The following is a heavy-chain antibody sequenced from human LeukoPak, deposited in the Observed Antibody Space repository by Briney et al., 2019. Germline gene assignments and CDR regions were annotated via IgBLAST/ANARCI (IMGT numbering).Heavy chain of an antibody. CDR1: GGSISSYY. Sequence: PSETLSLTCTVSGGSISSYYWSWIRQPPGKGLEWIGNIYSSGSTDYNPSLKSRVTISVDMYKNQFSLKLSSVTAADTAVYYCAREMATTRSYFDYWGQGTLVTVSS. CDR2: IYSSGST. CDR3: AREMATTRSYFDY. J-gene: IGHJ4*02. V-gene: IGHV4-59*01. D-gene: IGHD5-24*01.